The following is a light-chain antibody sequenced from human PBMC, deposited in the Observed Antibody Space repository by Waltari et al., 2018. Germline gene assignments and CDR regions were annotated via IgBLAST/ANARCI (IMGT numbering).Light chain of an antibody. CDR2: VNSAGRY. CDR3: ETGGFGIWK. J-gene: IGLJ2*01. Sequence: QLVLTQSPSASASLGASVKLTCTLSSGHRNYAIACLQRQPEKGPRYLLKVNSAGRYLEGDGIPDRFSGSSSGADRYLTISSLQSGDEADYYCETGGFGIWKFGGGTRLTVL. CDR1: SGHRNYA. V-gene: IGLV4-69*01.